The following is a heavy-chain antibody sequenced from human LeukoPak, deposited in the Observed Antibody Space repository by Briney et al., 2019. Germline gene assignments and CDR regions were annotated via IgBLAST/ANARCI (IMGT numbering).Heavy chain of an antibody. CDR2: ISGSGGST. J-gene: IGHJ3*02. V-gene: IGHV3-23*01. CDR1: GFTFSSYA. CDR3: ARDYGDYSLGGVDAFDI. D-gene: IGHD4-17*01. Sequence: PGGSLRLSCAASGFTFSSYAMSWVRQAPGKGLEWVSAISGSGGSTYYADSVKGRFTISRDNSKNTLYLQMNSLRAEDTAVYYCARDYGDYSLGGVDAFDIWGQGTMVTVSS.